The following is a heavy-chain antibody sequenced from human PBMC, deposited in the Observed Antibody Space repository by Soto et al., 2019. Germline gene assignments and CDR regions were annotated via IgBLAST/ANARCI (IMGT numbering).Heavy chain of an antibody. CDR2: IYDSGSS. D-gene: IGHD3-22*01. V-gene: IGHV4-30-4*01. CDR1: GGSVSSGDYF. J-gene: IGHJ4*02. Sequence: SETLSLTCTVSGGSVSSGDYFWSWIRQPPGKGLEWIGYIYDSGSSYYNPSLKSRVTISVDTSKNQFSLKLSSVTAADTAVYYCARVKRYYYDSSGSKGFDYWGQGTLVTVSS. CDR3: ARVKRYYYDSSGSKGFDY.